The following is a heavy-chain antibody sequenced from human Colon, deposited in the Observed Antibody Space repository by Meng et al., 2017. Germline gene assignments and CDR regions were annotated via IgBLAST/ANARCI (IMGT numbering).Heavy chain of an antibody. J-gene: IGHJ4*02. V-gene: IGHV5-51*01. CDR3: ARFWESRDGYNPFDY. CDR2: IYPGDSDT. D-gene: IGHD5-24*01. CDR1: GYSFTSYW. Sequence: GGSLRLSCKGSGYSFTSYWIGWVRQMPGKGLEWMGIIYPGDSDTRYSPSFQGQVTISADKSISTAYLQWSSLKASDTAMYCCARFWESRDGYNPFDYWGQGTLVTVSS.